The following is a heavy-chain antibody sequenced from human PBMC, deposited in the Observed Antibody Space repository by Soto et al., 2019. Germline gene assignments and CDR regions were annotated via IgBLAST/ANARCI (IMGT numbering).Heavy chain of an antibody. CDR1: GASVSHGY. Sequence: SETLSLTCNVSGASVSHGYWSWIRQPLGKGLEWIGFMYFGGSFNYNPSLTSRATISVETSKNQFSMKLTSVTASDTAVYYCARRWGRTFDYWGQGTLVTVS. CDR3: ARRWGRTFDY. V-gene: IGHV4-59*02. CDR2: MYFGGSF. D-gene: IGHD7-27*01. J-gene: IGHJ4*02.